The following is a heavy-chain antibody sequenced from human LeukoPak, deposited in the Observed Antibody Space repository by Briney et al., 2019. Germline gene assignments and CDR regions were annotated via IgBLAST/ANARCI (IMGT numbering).Heavy chain of an antibody. CDR2: ISSSSSHT. Sequence: GGSLRLSCAASGFTFSDYYMSWIRQAPGKGLEWVSYISSSSSHTNYADSVKGRFTISRDNAKNSLYLQMNSLRAEDTAVYYCARDWPADIVVVVAAEGAFDIWGQGTMVTVSS. J-gene: IGHJ3*02. CDR3: ARDWPADIVVVVAAEGAFDI. V-gene: IGHV3-11*06. CDR1: GFTFSDYY. D-gene: IGHD2-15*01.